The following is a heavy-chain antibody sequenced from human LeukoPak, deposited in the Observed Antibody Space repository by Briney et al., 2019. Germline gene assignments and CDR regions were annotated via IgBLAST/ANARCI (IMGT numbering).Heavy chain of an antibody. Sequence: GGSLRLSCAASGFTFSSYGMTWVRQAPGKGLEWVSTINSGGDITYYADSVKGRFTISRDNSKNTLYLQTNSLRAEDTAVYYCARRAGAYSHPYDCWGQGTLVTVSS. CDR1: GFTFSSYG. CDR2: INSGGDIT. V-gene: IGHV3-23*01. J-gene: IGHJ4*02. CDR3: ARRAGAYSHPYDC. D-gene: IGHD4/OR15-4a*01.